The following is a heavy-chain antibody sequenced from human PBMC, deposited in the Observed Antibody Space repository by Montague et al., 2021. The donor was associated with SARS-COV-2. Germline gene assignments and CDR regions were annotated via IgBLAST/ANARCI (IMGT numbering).Heavy chain of an antibody. Sequence: PALVKPTQTLTLTCTFSGFSLNTSGMCVSWIRQPPGKALEWLALIDWDVDQYYSTSLKTRLTISKDTSKNQVVLTMTNMDPIDTATYYCARSYGDYRDSYFDYWGQGTLVTVSS. D-gene: IGHD4-17*01. CDR1: GFSLNTSGMC. J-gene: IGHJ4*02. CDR2: IDWDVDQ. CDR3: ARSYGDYRDSYFDY. V-gene: IGHV2-70*01.